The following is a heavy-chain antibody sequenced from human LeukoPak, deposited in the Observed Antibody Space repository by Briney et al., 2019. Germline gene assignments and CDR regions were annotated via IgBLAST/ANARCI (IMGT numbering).Heavy chain of an antibody. V-gene: IGHV3-23*01. Sequence: GTLRLSCAASVFTLSSYAMSTVRQAPGKGLEGCAAISGSGGSTYYADCVKGRFTISRDNCKNTLYLQMNSLRAEDTAVYYCAKAAKEGFYFDYWGQGTLVTVSS. D-gene: IGHD6-25*01. CDR1: VFTLSSYA. CDR2: ISGSGGST. CDR3: AKAAKEGFYFDY. J-gene: IGHJ4*02.